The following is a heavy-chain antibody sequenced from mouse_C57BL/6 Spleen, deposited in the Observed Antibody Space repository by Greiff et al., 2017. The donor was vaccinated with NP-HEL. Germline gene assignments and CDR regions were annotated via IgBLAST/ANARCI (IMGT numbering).Heavy chain of an antibody. J-gene: IGHJ4*01. CDR2: IDPETGGT. Sequence: QVQLKESGAELVRPGASVTLSCKASGYTFTDYEMHWVKQTPVHGLEWIGAIDPETGGTAYNQKFKGKAILTADKSSSTAYMELRSLTSEDSAVYYCTSKFITTVVDAMDYWGQGTSVTVSS. V-gene: IGHV1-15*01. D-gene: IGHD1-1*01. CDR1: GYTFTDYE. CDR3: TSKFITTVVDAMDY.